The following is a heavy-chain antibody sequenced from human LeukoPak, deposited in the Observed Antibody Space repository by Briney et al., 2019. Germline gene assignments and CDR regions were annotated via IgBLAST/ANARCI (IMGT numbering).Heavy chain of an antibody. CDR3: ASGVEVGPVYFDY. V-gene: IGHV3-66*01. J-gene: IGHJ4*02. D-gene: IGHD2-2*01. CDR1: GFTVSSNY. Sequence: GGSLRLSCAASGFTVSSNYMTWVRQAPGKGLEWVSVLYSGGNIYYADSVKGRFTISRDNSKNTVNLQMNSLRAEDTAVYYCASGVEVGPVYFDYWGQGTLVTVSS. CDR2: LYSGGNI.